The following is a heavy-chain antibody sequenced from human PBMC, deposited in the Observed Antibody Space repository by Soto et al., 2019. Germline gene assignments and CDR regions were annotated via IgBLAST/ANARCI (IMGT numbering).Heavy chain of an antibody. J-gene: IGHJ4*02. CDR1: GYTFTSYY. CDR2: INPSGGST. D-gene: IGHD6-6*01. V-gene: IGHV1-46*01. CDR3: ARESASRSPGGIFGY. Sequence: ASVKVSCKASGYTFTSYYMHWVRQAPGQGLEWMGIINPSGGSTNYAQKFQGRVTMTRDTSTSTVYMELSSLRSEDTAVYYCARESASRSPGGIFGYCGQGTLVTVFS.